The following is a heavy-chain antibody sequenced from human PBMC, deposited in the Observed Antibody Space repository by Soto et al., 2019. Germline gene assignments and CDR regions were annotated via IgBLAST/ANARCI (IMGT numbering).Heavy chain of an antibody. J-gene: IGHJ3*01. V-gene: IGHV4-31*03. D-gene: IGHD3-3*01. CDR2: IYYSGST. CDR3: ASDWSTYYSDDAFAV. CDR1: GRSIRSGGYY. Sequence: QVQLQESGPGLVKPSETLSLTCTVSGRSIRSGGYYWSWIRHHPVKGLEGIGYIYYSGSTYYNPSLRSRVTMTVDTSKNQFSLKMDSVTAADSAVYYCASDWSTYYSDDAFAVWCQGSLVTVSS.